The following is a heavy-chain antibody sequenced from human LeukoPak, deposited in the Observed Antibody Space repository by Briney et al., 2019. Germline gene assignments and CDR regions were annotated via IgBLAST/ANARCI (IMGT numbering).Heavy chain of an antibody. CDR3: TLQGCCRSTSCPDYYYYGVDV. CDR2: IKSKTDGGTT. Sequence: GGSLRLSCAASGFTFSNAWVSWVRQAPGKGLEWVGRIKSKTDGGTTDYAAPVKGRFTISRDDSKNTLYLQMSSLKTEDTAVYYCTLQGCCRSTSCPDYYYYGVDVWGKGTTVTVSS. D-gene: IGHD2-2*01. V-gene: IGHV3-15*01. CDR1: GFTFSNAW. J-gene: IGHJ6*04.